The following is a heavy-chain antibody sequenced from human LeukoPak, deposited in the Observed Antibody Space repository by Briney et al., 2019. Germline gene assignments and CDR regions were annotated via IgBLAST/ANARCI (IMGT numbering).Heavy chain of an antibody. CDR3: ARADWCSSTSCYPFDY. CDR2: IYYSGST. Sequence: SETLSLTCTLSGGSISSNSYYWGWIRQPPGKGLEWIGSIYYSGSTYYNPSLKSRVTISLDTSKNQFSLKLSSVTAADTAVYYCARADWCSSTSCYPFDYWGQGTLVTVSS. D-gene: IGHD2-2*01. CDR1: GGSISSNSYY. J-gene: IGHJ4*02. V-gene: IGHV4-39*01.